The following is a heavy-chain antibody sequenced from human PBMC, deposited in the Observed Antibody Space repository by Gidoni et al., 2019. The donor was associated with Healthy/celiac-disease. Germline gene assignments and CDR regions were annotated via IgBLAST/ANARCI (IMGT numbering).Heavy chain of an antibody. CDR3: TTLPYCSGGSCYSRDY. J-gene: IGHJ4*02. CDR1: GFTFSNAW. D-gene: IGHD2-15*01. Sequence: EVQLVESGGGLVKPGGSLSLSCAASGFTFSNAWMSWVRQAPGKGLEWVGRIKSKTDGGTTDYAAPVKGRFTISRDDSKNTLYLQMNSLKTEDTAVYYCTTLPYCSGGSCYSRDYWGQGTLVTVSS. V-gene: IGHV3-15*01. CDR2: IKSKTDGGTT.